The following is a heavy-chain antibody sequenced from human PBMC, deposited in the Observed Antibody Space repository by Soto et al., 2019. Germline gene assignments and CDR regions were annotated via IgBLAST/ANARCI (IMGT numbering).Heavy chain of an antibody. CDR2: INHSGST. J-gene: IGHJ4*02. CDR3: ARDGYGGYFDY. V-gene: IGHV4-34*01. D-gene: IGHD5-18*01. Sequence: SDTLSLTCXVYGGSFSDYYWSWIRQPPGKGLEWIGEINHSGSTNYNPSLKSRVTISVDTSKNQFSLKLSSVTAADTAVYYCARDGYGGYFDYWGQGTLVTVSS. CDR1: GGSFSDYY.